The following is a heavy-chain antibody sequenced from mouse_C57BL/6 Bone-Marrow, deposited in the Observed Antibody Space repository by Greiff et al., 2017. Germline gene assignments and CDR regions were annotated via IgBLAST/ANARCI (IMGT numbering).Heavy chain of an antibody. CDR3: ARDGSSPYYFDY. J-gene: IGHJ2*01. V-gene: IGHV1-9*01. Sequence: VQLLQSGAELMKPGASVKLSCKASGYTFTGYWLEWVKQMPGPGLEWIGEILPGSGSTNYNEKFKGKATFTADTSANTAYMQISSLTTEDSAIYYCARDGSSPYYFDYWGQGTTLTVSS. CDR2: ILPGSGST. CDR1: GYTFTGYW. D-gene: IGHD1-1*01.